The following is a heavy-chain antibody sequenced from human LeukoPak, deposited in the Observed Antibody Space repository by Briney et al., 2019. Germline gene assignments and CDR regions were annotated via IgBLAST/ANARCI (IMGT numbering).Heavy chain of an antibody. CDR2: IIPIFGTA. J-gene: IGHJ4*02. CDR3: ASYYSGKRYYFDY. D-gene: IGHD4-23*01. CDR1: GGTFSSYA. V-gene: IGHV1-69*13. Sequence: ASVKVSCKASGGTFSSYAISWVRQAPGQGLEWMGGIIPIFGTANYAQKFQGRVTITADESTSTAYMELSSLRSEDTAVYYCASYYSGKRYYFDYWGQGTLVTVSS.